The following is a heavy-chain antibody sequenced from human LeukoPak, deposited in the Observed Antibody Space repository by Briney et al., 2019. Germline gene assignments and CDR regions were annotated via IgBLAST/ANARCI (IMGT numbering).Heavy chain of an antibody. V-gene: IGHV1-69*13. J-gene: IGHJ4*02. CDR3: ARVIVGATPGFDY. D-gene: IGHD1-26*01. Sequence: SVKVSCKASGGTFSSYATSWVRQAPGQGLEWMGGIIPIFGTANYAQKVQGRVTITADESTSTAYMELSSLRSEDTAVYYCARVIVGATPGFDYWGQGTLVTVSS. CDR1: GGTFSSYA. CDR2: IIPIFGTA.